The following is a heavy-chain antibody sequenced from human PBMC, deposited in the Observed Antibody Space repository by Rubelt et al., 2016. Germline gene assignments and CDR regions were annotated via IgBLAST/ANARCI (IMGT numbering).Heavy chain of an antibody. J-gene: IGHJ6*02. CDR2: ISSSGSTI. D-gene: IGHD3-10*01. CDR3: AREEAWDYYGSGSCYDYYYGMDV. Sequence: GLEWVSYISSSGSTIYYADSVKGRFTISRDNAKNTLYLQMNSLRAEDTAVYYCAREEAWDYYGSGSCYDYYYGMDVWGQGTTVTVSS. V-gene: IGHV3-11*01.